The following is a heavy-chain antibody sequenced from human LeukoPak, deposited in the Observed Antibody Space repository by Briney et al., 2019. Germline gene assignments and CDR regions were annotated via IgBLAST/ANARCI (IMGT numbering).Heavy chain of an antibody. CDR3: ARDFEMNSSGWYYSYFDY. V-gene: IGHV3-30-3*01. D-gene: IGHD6-19*01. CDR2: ISYDGSNK. CDR1: GFTFSSYW. J-gene: IGHJ4*02. Sequence: GGSLRLSCAASGFTFSSYWMHWVRHAPGKGLEWVAVISYDGSNKYYADSVKGRFTISRDNSKNTLYLQMNSLRAEDTAVYYCARDFEMNSSGWYYSYFDYWGQGTLVTVSS.